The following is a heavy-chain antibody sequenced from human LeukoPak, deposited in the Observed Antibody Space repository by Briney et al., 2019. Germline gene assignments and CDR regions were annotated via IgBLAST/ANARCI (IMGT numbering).Heavy chain of an antibody. CDR2: INPNSGGT. CDR3: ARVSPSGSYAGEFDY. J-gene: IGHJ4*02. V-gene: IGHV1-2*04. Sequence: ASVKVSCKASGYTFTGYYMHWVRQAPGQGLEWMGWINPNSGGTNYAQRFQGWVTMTRDTSISTAYVELSRLRSDDTAVYYCARVSPSGSYAGEFDYWGQGTLVTVSS. D-gene: IGHD1-26*01. CDR1: GYTFTGYY.